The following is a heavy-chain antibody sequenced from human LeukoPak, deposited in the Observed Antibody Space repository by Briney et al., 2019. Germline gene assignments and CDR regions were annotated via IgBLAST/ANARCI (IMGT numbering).Heavy chain of an antibody. CDR3: ARDAGSGTYYFDY. Sequence: GGSLRLSCAASGFTFSSYSMNWVRQAPGKGLEWVSSISSSSSYIYCADSVKGRFTISRDNAKNSLYLQMNSLRAEDTAVYYCARDAGSGTYYFDYWGQGTLVTVSS. CDR2: ISSSSSYI. J-gene: IGHJ4*02. CDR1: GFTFSSYS. V-gene: IGHV3-21*01. D-gene: IGHD6-19*01.